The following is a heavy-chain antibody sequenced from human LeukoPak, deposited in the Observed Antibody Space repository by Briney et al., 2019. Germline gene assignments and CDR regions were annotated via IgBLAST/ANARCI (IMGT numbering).Heavy chain of an antibody. J-gene: IGHJ4*02. D-gene: IGHD4-17*01. V-gene: IGHV3-20*04. CDR1: GFTFDDYG. CDR2: INWNGGST. Sequence: GGSLRLSCAASGFTFDDYGMSWVRQAPGKGLEWVSGINWNGGSTGYADSVKGRFTISRDNAKNSLYLQMNSLRAEDTALYYCARDLSSDYGTTYSYFDYWGQGTLVTVSS. CDR3: ARDLSSDYGTTYSYFDY.